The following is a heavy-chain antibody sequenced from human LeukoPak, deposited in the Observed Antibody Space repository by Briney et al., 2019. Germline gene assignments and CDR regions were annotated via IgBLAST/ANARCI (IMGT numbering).Heavy chain of an antibody. D-gene: IGHD6-13*01. V-gene: IGHV3-23*01. CDR1: GFTFSSYA. CDR3: AKEMEGSSWPSFDY. J-gene: IGHJ4*02. CDR2: ISGSGGNT. Sequence: GGSLRLSCAASGFTFSSYAMSWVRQAPGKGLEWVSAISGSGGNTYYADSVKGRFTIPRDNSKNTLYLQMNSLRAEDTAVYYCAKEMEGSSWPSFDYWGQGTLVTVSS.